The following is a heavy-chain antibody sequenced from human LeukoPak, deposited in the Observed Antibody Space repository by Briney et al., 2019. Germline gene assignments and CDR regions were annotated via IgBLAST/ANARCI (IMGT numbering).Heavy chain of an antibody. CDR2: IYYSGST. V-gene: IGHV4-59*08. Sequence: SETLSLTCTVSGGSISSYYWSWIRQPPGKGLEWIGCIYYSGSTNYNPSLKSRVTISVDTSKNQFSLKLSSVTAADTAVYYCARLLIGYFDYWGQGTLVTVSS. J-gene: IGHJ4*02. CDR1: GGSISSYY. CDR3: ARLLIGYFDY. D-gene: IGHD3-22*01.